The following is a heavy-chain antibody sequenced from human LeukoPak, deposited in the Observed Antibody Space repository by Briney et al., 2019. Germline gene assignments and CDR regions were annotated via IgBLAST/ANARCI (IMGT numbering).Heavy chain of an antibody. V-gene: IGHV4-4*07. CDR1: GGSISSYY. CDR2: IYVTGST. D-gene: IGHD1-7*01. CDR3: ARDSGTTGEVKFDP. Sequence: SETLSLTCTVAGGSISSYYWSWIRQPAGKELEWIGRIYVTGSTTYNPSLESRVTMSLDTSKNHFSLKLRSVTAADTAVYYCARDSGTTGEVKFDPWGQGTLVTVSS. J-gene: IGHJ5*02.